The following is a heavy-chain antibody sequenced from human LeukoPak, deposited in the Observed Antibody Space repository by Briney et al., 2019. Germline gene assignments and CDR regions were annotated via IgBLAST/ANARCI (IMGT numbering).Heavy chain of an antibody. CDR3: ARETVPAIAAPRGLNY. CDR1: GYTFTGNY. D-gene: IGHD6-13*01. V-gene: IGHV1-2*02. CDR2: INPSRGNT. J-gene: IGHJ4*02. Sequence: ASVKVSCKASGYTFTGNYIHWVRQAPGQGLEWMGWINPSRGNTNYAQKFQGRVTMTRDTSINTVYLELSRLRFDDTAVYYCARETVPAIAAPRGLNYWGQGTLVTVSS.